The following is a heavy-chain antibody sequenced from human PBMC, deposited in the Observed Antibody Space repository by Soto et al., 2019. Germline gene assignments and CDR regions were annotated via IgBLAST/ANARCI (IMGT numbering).Heavy chain of an antibody. CDR2: ISSNGGST. V-gene: IGHV3-64D*06. D-gene: IGHD4-17*01. J-gene: IGHJ5*02. CDR1: GFTFSSYA. Sequence: PGGSLRLSCSASGFTFSSYAMHWVRQAPGKGLEYVSAISSNGGSTYYADSVKGRFTISRDNSKNTLYLQMSSLRAEDTAVYYCVKSAYGAFNWFDPWGQGTLVTVSS. CDR3: VKSAYGAFNWFDP.